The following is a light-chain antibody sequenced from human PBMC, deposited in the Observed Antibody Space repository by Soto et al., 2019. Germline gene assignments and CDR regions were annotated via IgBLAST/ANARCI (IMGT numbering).Light chain of an antibody. J-gene: IGKJ4*01. Sequence: DIVLTQSPGTLSLSPGERATLSCRASQSVSSSYLAWYQQKPGQAPRLLIYGASIRATGIPDRFSGSGSGTDGTLNLSSLEPEDFAVYYCPQYCSSPLTFGGGTKVEIK. V-gene: IGKV3-20*01. CDR2: GAS. CDR3: PQYCSSPLT. CDR1: QSVSSSY.